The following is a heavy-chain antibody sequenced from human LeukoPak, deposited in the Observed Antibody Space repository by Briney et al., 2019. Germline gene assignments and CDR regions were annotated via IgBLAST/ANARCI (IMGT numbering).Heavy chain of an antibody. V-gene: IGHV3-48*02. CDR3: ARDIGAGYRGSHVSSGY. CDR2: ISSSSSTI. J-gene: IGHJ4*02. CDR1: GFTVSSYS. D-gene: IGHD1-26*01. Sequence: GGSLRLSCAASGFTVSSYSTNWVRQAPGKGLEWVSYISSSSSTIYYADSVKGRFTISRDNAKNSLYLQMNSLRDDDTAVYYCARDIGAGYRGSHVSSGYWGQGTLVTVSS.